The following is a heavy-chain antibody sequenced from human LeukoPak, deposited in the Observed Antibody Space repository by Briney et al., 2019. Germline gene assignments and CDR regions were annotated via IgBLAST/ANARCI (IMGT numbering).Heavy chain of an antibody. J-gene: IGHJ4*02. CDR2: IYSGGST. CDR1: GFTVSSNY. Sequence: PEGSLRLSCAASGFTVSSNYMSWVRQAPGKGLEWVSVIYSGGSTYYADSVKGRFTISRDNSKNTLYLQMNSLRAEDTAVYYCASTHLGYCSSASCRNDYWGQGTLVTVSS. V-gene: IGHV3-53*01. CDR3: ASTHLGYCSSASCRNDY. D-gene: IGHD2-2*01.